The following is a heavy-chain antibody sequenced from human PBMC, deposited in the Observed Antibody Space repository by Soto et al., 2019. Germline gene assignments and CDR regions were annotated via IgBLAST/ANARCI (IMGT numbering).Heavy chain of an antibody. CDR1: GGSISSYY. J-gene: IGHJ6*02. V-gene: IGHV4-59*08. CDR2: IYYSGST. D-gene: IGHD6-19*01. CDR3: ARLGPYGGWYSDYYYYGMDV. Sequence: QVQLQESGPGLVKPSETLSLTCTVSGGSISSYYWSWIRQPPGKGLEWIGYIYYSGSTNYNPSLKSRVTISVDTSKNQFSLKLSSGTAADTAVYYCARLGPYGGWYSDYYYYGMDVWGQGTTVTVSS.